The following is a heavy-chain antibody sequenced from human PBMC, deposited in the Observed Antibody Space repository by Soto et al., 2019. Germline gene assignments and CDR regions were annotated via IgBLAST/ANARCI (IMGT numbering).Heavy chain of an antibody. CDR3: AIAGYQHPSYDYYGLDV. V-gene: IGHV1-3*01. J-gene: IGHJ6*02. CDR2: INAGNGKT. CDR1: GYTFTSYA. D-gene: IGHD2-2*01. Sequence: ASVRVSCKASGYTFTSYAMHWVRPAPGQMLEVMGWINAGNGKTKYSQKFQGRVTITRDTSASTAYMELSSLRSEDTAVYYCAIAGYQHPSYDYYGLDVWAQGTTDTVSS.